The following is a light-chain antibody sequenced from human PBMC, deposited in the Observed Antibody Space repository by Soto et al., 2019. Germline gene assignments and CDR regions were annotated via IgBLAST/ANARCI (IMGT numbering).Light chain of an antibody. CDR1: SSDVGGYNY. CDR2: DVT. Sequence: ALTQPASVSGSPGQSITISCTGTSSDVGGYNYVSWYQQHPVKAPKLMIYDVTNRPSGVSDRFSGSKSGNTASLTISGLQAEDEADYYCSSYTSSSTPYVFGTGTTVTV. V-gene: IGLV2-14*01. CDR3: SSYTSSSTPYV. J-gene: IGLJ1*01.